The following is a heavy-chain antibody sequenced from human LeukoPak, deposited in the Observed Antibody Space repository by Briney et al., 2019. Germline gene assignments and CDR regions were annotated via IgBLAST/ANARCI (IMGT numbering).Heavy chain of an antibody. Sequence: GGSLRLSCAASGFTFSSYSMNWVRQAPGKGLDWVSSISPTSAYIYYQDSVKGRFTISRDDAKNSLYLEMDSLRAEDTAVYYCARTIYYYESTSYFSDAFDVWGQGTMVTVSS. J-gene: IGHJ3*01. V-gene: IGHV3-21*01. CDR2: ISPTSAYI. D-gene: IGHD3-22*01. CDR1: GFTFSSYS. CDR3: ARTIYYYESTSYFSDAFDV.